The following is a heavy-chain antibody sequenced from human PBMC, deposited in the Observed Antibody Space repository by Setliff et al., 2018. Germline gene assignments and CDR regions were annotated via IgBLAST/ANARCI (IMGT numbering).Heavy chain of an antibody. CDR1: GFTFDDYA. V-gene: IGHV3-9*01. Sequence: SLRLSCAASGFTFDDYALHWVRQAPGKGLEWVSGISWDSANIDYADSVRGRFTISRDNARNSLYLQMNSLRPEDTAMYYCAKDMASLGKNFFENWGQGTLVTVSS. CDR3: AKDMASLGKNFFEN. CDR2: ISWDSANI. J-gene: IGHJ4*02. D-gene: IGHD7-27*01.